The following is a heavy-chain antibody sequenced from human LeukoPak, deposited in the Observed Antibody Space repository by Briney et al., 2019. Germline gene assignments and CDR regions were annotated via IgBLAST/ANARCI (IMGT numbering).Heavy chain of an antibody. Sequence: GGSLRLSCVVSGFTFDDYGINWVRQAPGKGLEWVANIKQDGSEKYYVDSVKGRFTISRDNAKNSLYLQMNSLRAEDTAVYYCARVVLRYFDYWGQGTLVTVSS. CDR1: GFTFDDYG. CDR3: ARVVLRYFDY. CDR2: IKQDGSEK. V-gene: IGHV3-7*01. J-gene: IGHJ4*02.